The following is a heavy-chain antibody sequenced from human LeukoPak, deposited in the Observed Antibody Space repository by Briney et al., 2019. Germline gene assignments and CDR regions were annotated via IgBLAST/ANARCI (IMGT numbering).Heavy chain of an antibody. CDR3: AKDFGSERRVFDY. V-gene: IGHV3-48*04. Sequence: PGGSLRLSCAASGFTFSSYSMNWVRQAPGKGLEWVSYISSSSSTIYYADSVKGRFTISRDNAKNSLYLQMNSLRAEDTAVYYCAKDFGSERRVFDYWGQGTLVTVSS. CDR1: GFTFSSYS. CDR2: ISSSSSTI. D-gene: IGHD1-1*01. J-gene: IGHJ4*02.